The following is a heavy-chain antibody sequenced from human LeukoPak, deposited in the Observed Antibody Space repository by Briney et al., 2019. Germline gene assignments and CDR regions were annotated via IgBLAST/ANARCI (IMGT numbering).Heavy chain of an antibody. D-gene: IGHD3-22*01. Sequence: SETLSLTCTVSGGSISSGDYYWSWIRQPPGKGLEWIGEINHSGSTNYNPSLKSRVTISVDTSKNQFSLKLSSVTAADTAVYYCALFYYDSSGYSANFDYWGQGTLVTVSS. CDR2: INHSGST. V-gene: IGHV4-39*07. CDR1: GGSISSGDYY. J-gene: IGHJ4*02. CDR3: ALFYYDSSGYSANFDY.